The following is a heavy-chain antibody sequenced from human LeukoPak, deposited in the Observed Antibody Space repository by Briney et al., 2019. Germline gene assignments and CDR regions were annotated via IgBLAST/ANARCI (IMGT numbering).Heavy chain of an antibody. J-gene: IGHJ4*02. CDR2: IYHSGST. D-gene: IGHD3-9*01. Sequence: SETLSLTCAVSGYSISSGYYWGWIRQPPGKGLEWIGSIYHSGSTYYNPSLKSRVTISVDTSKNQFSLKLSSVTAADTAVYYCARHRRGVHTYYDILTGYSTHDYWDQGTLVTVSS. CDR3: ARHRRGVHTYYDILTGYSTHDY. V-gene: IGHV4-38-2*01. CDR1: GYSISSGYY.